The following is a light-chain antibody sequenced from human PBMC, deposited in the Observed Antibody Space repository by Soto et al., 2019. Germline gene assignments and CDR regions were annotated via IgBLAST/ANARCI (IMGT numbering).Light chain of an antibody. J-gene: IGLJ1*01. CDR2: EVS. Sequence: QSVLAQPPSASGSPGQSVAISCTGTSXDVGAYNYVSWYQQHPGKAPKVMIYEVSKRPSGVPDRFSGSKSGNTASLTVSGLQAEDEAEYYCSSYAGTNRVFGTGTKFTVL. CDR1: SXDVGAYNY. CDR3: SSYAGTNRV. V-gene: IGLV2-8*01.